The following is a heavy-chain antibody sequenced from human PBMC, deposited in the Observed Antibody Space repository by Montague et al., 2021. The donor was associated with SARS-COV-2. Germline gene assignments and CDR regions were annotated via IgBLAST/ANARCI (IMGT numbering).Heavy chain of an antibody. V-gene: IGHV3-33*01. J-gene: IGHJ4*02. CDR1: GFTFSSHG. D-gene: IGHD3-16*02. CDR3: SRDGPLLRLGELSLYDY. Sequence: SLRLSRAASGFTFSSHGMHWVRQAPGKGMEWVAVIWYDGIYKYYADSVKGRFTISSDNSKNTLYLQMNSLGAEDTAVDYCSRDGPLLRLGELSLYDYWGQGTLVTVSS. CDR2: IWYDGIYK.